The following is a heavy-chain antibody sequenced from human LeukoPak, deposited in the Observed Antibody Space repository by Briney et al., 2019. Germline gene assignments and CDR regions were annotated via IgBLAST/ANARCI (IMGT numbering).Heavy chain of an antibody. CDR2: IRGSGNST. D-gene: IGHD4-23*01. Sequence: GGSLRLSCAAYGFTFSSYGMSWVRQAPGKGLEWVSSIRGSGNSTFYADSVKGRFTISRDNSKNTLYLQMNSLRAEDTAIYYCAKSRSTTVVTRYDYWGQGTLVTVSS. CDR1: GFTFSSYG. CDR3: AKSRSTTVVTRYDY. V-gene: IGHV3-23*01. J-gene: IGHJ4*02.